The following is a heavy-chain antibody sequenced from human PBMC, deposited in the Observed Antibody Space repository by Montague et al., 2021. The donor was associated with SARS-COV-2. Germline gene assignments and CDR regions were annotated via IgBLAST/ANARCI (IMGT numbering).Heavy chain of an antibody. D-gene: IGHD3-3*01. CDR2: TYYRSRWYR. CDR3: ARVWTTEWYEGYFDN. Sequence: CAISGDSVSSNNAAWNWIRQSPSRGLEWPGRTYYRSRWYREYAVAFKXXSSIDPDTSKNQFSLQLNSVTPEDTAVYYCARVWTTEWYEGYFDNWGQGTLVTVSS. CDR1: GDSVSSNNAA. J-gene: IGHJ4*02. V-gene: IGHV6-1*01.